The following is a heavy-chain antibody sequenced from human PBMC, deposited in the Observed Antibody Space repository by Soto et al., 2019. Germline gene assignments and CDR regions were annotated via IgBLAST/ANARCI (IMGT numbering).Heavy chain of an antibody. V-gene: IGHV3-30-3*01. CDR3: PNRALEVRDY. CDR2: IAYDGSGK. CDR1: GFSFSDYA. Sequence: QVQLVESGGGVVHLGRSLRLSCAASGFSFSDYAMHWLRQAPGKGLEWVAAIAYDGSGKYFADSVKGRFTSSRDNSKSALLLQMDSLRAEDAAVYYCPNRALEVRDYWGQAPLVTAYS. J-gene: IGHJ4*02. D-gene: IGHD1-7*01.